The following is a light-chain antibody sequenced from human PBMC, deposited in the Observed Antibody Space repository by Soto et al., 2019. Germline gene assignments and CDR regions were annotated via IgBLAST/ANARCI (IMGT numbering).Light chain of an antibody. CDR1: QSVSSN. J-gene: IGKJ5*01. V-gene: IGKV3-15*01. CDR2: GAS. Sequence: EIVMTQSPATLSVSPGERATLSCRASQSVSSNLAWYQQKPGQAPRLLIYGASTRATGIPARFSGSGSGTEFTLTNSSLQSEDFAVYYCQQYNNWTINFGQGTRLEIK. CDR3: QQYNNWTIN.